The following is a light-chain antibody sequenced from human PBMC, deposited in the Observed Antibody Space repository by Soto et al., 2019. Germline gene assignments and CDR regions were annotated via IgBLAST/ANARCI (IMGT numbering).Light chain of an antibody. Sequence: QSVLTQPASVSGSPGQSIAISCTGTSNDVGGYNYVSWYQQHPGKAPKLMIYDVSNRPSGVSDRFSGSKSGNTASLTISGLQAEDEADYYCSSYTSSSPLVFGGGTKLTVL. CDR3: SSYTSSSPLV. V-gene: IGLV2-14*01. CDR1: SNDVGGYNY. CDR2: DVS. J-gene: IGLJ3*02.